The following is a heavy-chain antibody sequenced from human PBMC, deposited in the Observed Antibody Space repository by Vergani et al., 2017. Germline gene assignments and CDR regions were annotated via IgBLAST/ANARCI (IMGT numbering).Heavy chain of an antibody. V-gene: IGHV1-58*01. J-gene: IGHJ4*02. Sequence: QMQLVQSGPEVKKPGTSVKVSCKASGFTFTSSAVQWVRQARGQRLEWIGWIVVGSGNTNYAQKFQERVTITRDMSTSTAYMELSSLRSEDTAVYYCGVDIVATIPNASFDYWGQGTLVTVSS. CDR2: IVVGSGNT. D-gene: IGHD5-12*01. CDR3: GVDIVATIPNASFDY. CDR1: GFTFTSSA.